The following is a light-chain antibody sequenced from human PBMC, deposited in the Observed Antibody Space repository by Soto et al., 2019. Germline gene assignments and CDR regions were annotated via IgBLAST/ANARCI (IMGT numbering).Light chain of an antibody. J-gene: IGKJ1*01. CDR3: QQYNNWPRT. V-gene: IGKV3-20*01. Sequence: EIVLTQSPGTLSLSPGERATLSCRASQSVSNNYLAWYQQKPGQAPRLLIYDASNRATGIPARFSGSGSGTDFTLTISRLEPEDFAVYYCQQYNNWPRTFGQGTKVDIK. CDR2: DAS. CDR1: QSVSNNY.